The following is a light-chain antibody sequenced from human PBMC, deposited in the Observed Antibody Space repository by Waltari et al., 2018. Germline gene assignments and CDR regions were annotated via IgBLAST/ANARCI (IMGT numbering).Light chain of an antibody. J-gene: IGLJ1*01. CDR1: ALPKQY. V-gene: IGLV3-25*03. CDR3: QSADSSGTYKV. Sequence: SYELTQPPSVSVSPGQTARIPCPGDALPKQYAYWYQQKPGQAPVLVIHKDNERPSGIPERFSGSSSGTTVTLTISGVQAEDEADYYCQSADSSGTYKVFGTGTKVTVL. CDR2: KDN.